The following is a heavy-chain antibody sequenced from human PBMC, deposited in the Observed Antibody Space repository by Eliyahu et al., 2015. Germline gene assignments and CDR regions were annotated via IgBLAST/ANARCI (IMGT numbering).Heavy chain of an antibody. CDR2: IYYSGST. J-gene: IGHJ6*03. V-gene: IGHV4-39*01. D-gene: IGHD4-11*01. Sequence: QLQLQESGPGLVKPSETLSLTCTVSGGSISSSSYYWGWIRQPPGKGLEWIGSIYYSGSTYXNPSLKSRVTISVDTSKNQFSLKLSSVTAADTAVYYCARHYSKPYDYYYYMDVWGKGTTVTVSS. CDR1: GGSISSSSYY. CDR3: ARHYSKPYDYYYYMDV.